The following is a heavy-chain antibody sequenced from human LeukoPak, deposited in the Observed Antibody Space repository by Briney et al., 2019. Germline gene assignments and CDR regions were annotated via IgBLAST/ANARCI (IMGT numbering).Heavy chain of an antibody. CDR3: AREDYGSGSPPILDF. D-gene: IGHD3-10*01. CDR2: IRYDGSNK. J-gene: IGHJ4*02. V-gene: IGHV3-30*02. CDR1: GFTFHNYG. Sequence: PGGSLRLSCAASGFTFHNYGMHWVRQAPGKGLEWVAFIRYDGSNKYYADSVKGRFTISRDNSKNTLYLQMNSLRTEDTAVYYCAREDYGSGSPPILDFWGQGTLVTVSS.